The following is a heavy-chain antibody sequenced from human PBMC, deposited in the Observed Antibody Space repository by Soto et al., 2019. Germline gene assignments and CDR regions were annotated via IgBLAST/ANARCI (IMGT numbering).Heavy chain of an antibody. V-gene: IGHV1-24*01. CDR3: ATDIIVATTADAFDI. CDR2: FDPEDGET. Sequence: ASVKVSCKVSGYTLTELSMHWVRQAPGKGLERMGGFDPEDGETIYAQKFQGRVTMTEDTSTDTAYMELSSLRSEDTAVYYCATDIIVATTADAFDIWGQGTMVTVSS. D-gene: IGHD5-12*01. J-gene: IGHJ3*02. CDR1: GYTLTELS.